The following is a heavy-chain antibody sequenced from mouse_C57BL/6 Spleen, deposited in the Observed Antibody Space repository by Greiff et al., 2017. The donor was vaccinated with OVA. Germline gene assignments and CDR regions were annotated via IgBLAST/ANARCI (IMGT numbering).Heavy chain of an antibody. CDR3: TRYGNPFAY. Sequence: EVKLMESGGGLVQPGGSMKLSCVASGFTFSNYWMNWVRQSPEKGLEWVAQIRLKSDNYATNYEESVKGRFTISSDDSKSRVYLHMNNLRAKDTGIRYCTRYGNPFAYWGQGTLVTVSA. CDR1: GFTFSNYW. J-gene: IGHJ3*01. CDR2: IRLKSDNYAT. D-gene: IGHD2-10*02. V-gene: IGHV6-3*01.